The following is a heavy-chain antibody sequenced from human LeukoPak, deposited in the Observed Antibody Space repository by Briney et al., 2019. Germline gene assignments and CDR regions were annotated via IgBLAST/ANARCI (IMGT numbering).Heavy chain of an antibody. Sequence: PGGSLRLFCAASGFTFSNYWMHWVRQAPGKGLVWVSRINSDGSSTSYADSVKGRFTISRDNAKNTLYLQMNSLRAEDTAVYYRARGTPMDYYYYYMDVWGKGTTVTVSS. D-gene: IGHD3-10*01. J-gene: IGHJ6*03. CDR1: GFTFSNYW. V-gene: IGHV3-74*01. CDR2: INSDGSST. CDR3: ARGTPMDYYYYYMDV.